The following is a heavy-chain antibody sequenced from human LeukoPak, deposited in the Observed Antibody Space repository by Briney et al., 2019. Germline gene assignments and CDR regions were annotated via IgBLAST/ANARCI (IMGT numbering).Heavy chain of an antibody. Sequence: SETLSLTCTVSGGSISGYYWSWIRQPPGKGLEWIGEINHSGSTNYNPSLKSRVTISVDTSKNQFSLKLSSVTAADTAVYYCANRSNWFDPWGQGTLVTVSS. CDR1: GGSISGYY. J-gene: IGHJ5*02. CDR3: ANRSNWFDP. CDR2: INHSGST. V-gene: IGHV4-34*01.